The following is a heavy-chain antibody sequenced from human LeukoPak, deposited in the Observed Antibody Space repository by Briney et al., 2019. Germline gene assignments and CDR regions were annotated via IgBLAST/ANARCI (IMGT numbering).Heavy chain of an antibody. CDR1: GFTFSSYA. CDR2: ISGSGAST. Sequence: HPGGSLRLSCAASGFTFSSYAMSWVRQAPGKGLEWVSAISGSGASTYYADSVKGRFTISRDNSKNTVFLQMNRLRPEDTAMYYCAKTYASHWSSLDFWGHGTLVTVSS. V-gene: IGHV3-23*01. J-gene: IGHJ4*01. CDR3: AKTYASHWSSLDF. D-gene: IGHD2-2*01.